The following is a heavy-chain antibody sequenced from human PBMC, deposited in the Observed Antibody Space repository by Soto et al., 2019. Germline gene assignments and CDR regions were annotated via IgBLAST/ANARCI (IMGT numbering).Heavy chain of an antibody. CDR2: IYPGDSDT. V-gene: IGHV5-51*01. Sequence: GESLKISCKGSGYSFTSYWIGWVRQMPGRGLEWMGIIYPGDSDTRYSPSFQGQVTFSADKSFGTAYLQWSSLKASDTAMYYCATGGYCSSTSCYNFFDYWGQGTPVTVSS. J-gene: IGHJ4*02. CDR3: ATGGYCSSTSCYNFFDY. D-gene: IGHD2-2*02. CDR1: GYSFTSYW.